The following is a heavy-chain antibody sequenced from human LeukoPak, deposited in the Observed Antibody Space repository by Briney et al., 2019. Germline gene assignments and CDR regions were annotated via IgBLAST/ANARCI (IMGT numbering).Heavy chain of an antibody. CDR2: IYPGDSDT. D-gene: IGHD4-23*01. V-gene: IGHV5-51*01. J-gene: IGHJ1*01. Sequence: GESQKISCKGSGYSFTSYWIGWVRQMPGKGLEWMGIIYPGDSDTRYSPSFQGQVTISADKSISTAYLQWSSLKASDTAMYCCARLRWSSSEYFQHWGQGTLVTVSS. CDR1: GYSFTSYW. CDR3: ARLRWSSSEYFQH.